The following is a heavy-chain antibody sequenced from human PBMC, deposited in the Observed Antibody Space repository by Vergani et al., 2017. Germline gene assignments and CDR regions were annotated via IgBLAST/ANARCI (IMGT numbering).Heavy chain of an antibody. CDR2: IKSKTDGGTT. CDR1: GFTFSNAW. Sequence: VQLVESGGGLVKPGGSLRLSCAASGFTFSNAWMSWVRQAAGKGLEWVGRIKSKTDGGTTDYAAPVKGRFTISRDDSKNTLYLQMNSLKTEDTAVYYXTTASDCSGGSCYSLYYYGMDVWGQGTTVTVSS. V-gene: IGHV3-15*01. D-gene: IGHD2-15*01. J-gene: IGHJ6*02. CDR3: TTASDCSGGSCYSLYYYGMDV.